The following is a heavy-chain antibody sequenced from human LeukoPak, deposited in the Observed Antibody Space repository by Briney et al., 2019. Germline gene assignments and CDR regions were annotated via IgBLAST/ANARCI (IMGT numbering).Heavy chain of an antibody. J-gene: IGHJ3*02. V-gene: IGHV4-61*02. D-gene: IGHD3-22*01. Sequence: PSETLSLTCTVSGGSINTNTYFWNWIRQPAGKRLEWIVRVYASGATYYNPSLRSRLSMSINTSRNQISLTLSSVTAADTAVYYCARYVDPYDISPHSLDMWGQGTVVTVSS. CDR1: GGSINTNTYF. CDR2: VYASGAT. CDR3: ARYVDPYDISPHSLDM.